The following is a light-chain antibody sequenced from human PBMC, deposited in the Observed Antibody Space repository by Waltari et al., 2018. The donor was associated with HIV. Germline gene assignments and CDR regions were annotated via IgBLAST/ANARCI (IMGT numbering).Light chain of an antibody. J-gene: IGKJ1*01. CDR1: HDIGNS. CDR3: QKYNSAPHI. Sequence: DIRMTQSHSSLSAFVGDRVTITCRATHDIGNSLAWYHQRPGQVPKLLIYSTSTIQTGVPIRFSGSGSGTFFTLSISSLQPEDVGTYFCQKYNSAPHIFGQGTKVEI. V-gene: IGKV1-27*01. CDR2: STS.